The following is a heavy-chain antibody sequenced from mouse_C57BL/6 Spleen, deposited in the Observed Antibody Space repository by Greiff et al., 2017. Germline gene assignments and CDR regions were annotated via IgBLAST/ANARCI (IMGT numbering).Heavy chain of an antibody. Sequence: ESGPGLVKPSQSLSLTCSVTGYSITSGYYWNWIRQFPGNKLEWMGYISYDGSNNYNPSLKNRISITRDTSKNQFFLKLNSVTTEDTATYYCASLTGTGYFDYWGQGTTLTVSS. J-gene: IGHJ2*01. D-gene: IGHD4-1*01. CDR2: ISYDGSN. CDR1: GYSITSGYY. CDR3: ASLTGTGYFDY. V-gene: IGHV3-6*01.